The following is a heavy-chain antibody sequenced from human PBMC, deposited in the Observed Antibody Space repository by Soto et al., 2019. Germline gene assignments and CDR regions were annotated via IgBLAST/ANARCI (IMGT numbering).Heavy chain of an antibody. D-gene: IGHD3-10*01. J-gene: IGHJ6*02. CDR3: AREGTMVRGDDYGMDV. Sequence: GASVKVSCKASGYTFTGYYMHWVRQAPGQGLEWMGWINPNSGGTNYAQKFQGWVTMTRDTSISTAYMELSRLRSDDTAVYYCAREGTMVRGDDYGMDVWGQGTTVTAP. V-gene: IGHV1-2*04. CDR2: INPNSGGT. CDR1: GYTFTGYY.